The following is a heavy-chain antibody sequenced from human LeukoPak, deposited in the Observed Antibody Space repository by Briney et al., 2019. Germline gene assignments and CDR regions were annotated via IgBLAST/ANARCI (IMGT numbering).Heavy chain of an antibody. V-gene: IGHV1-2*02. D-gene: IGHD6-13*01. Sequence: ASVKVSCKASGYTFTGYYMHWVRQAPGQGLAWIGWINPNSGGTNYAQKFQGRVTMTRDTSISTAYMELSRLRSDDTAVYYCARVHSKPPRWFDPWGQGTLVTVSS. CDR1: GYTFTGYY. CDR2: INPNSGGT. J-gene: IGHJ5*02. CDR3: ARVHSKPPRWFDP.